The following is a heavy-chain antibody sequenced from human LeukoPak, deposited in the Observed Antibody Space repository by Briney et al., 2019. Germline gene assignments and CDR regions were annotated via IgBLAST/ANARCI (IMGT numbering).Heavy chain of an antibody. V-gene: IGHV3-30*04. CDR1: GFTFSTYS. J-gene: IGHJ6*03. Sequence: PGGSLRLSCAASGFTFSTYSIHWVRQAPGKGLEWVAVISYDRSNRFYADSLKGRFTISRDNSKNTLYLQINSLRAEDTAVYYCARDFSRGSYKGRDYYMDVWGKGTTVTVSS. CDR3: ARDFSRGSYKGRDYYMDV. CDR2: ISYDRSNR. D-gene: IGHD3-16*01.